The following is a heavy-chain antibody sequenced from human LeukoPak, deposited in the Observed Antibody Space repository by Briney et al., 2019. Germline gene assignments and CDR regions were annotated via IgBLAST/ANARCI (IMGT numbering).Heavy chain of an antibody. D-gene: IGHD1-1*01. CDR1: GGSISDYY. Sequence: SETLSLTCTISGGSISDYYWSWIRQPPGKGLEWIGSIYYNGRTYYNPSLKSRVTISVDKSKNHFSLKLSSVTAADTAVYYCARVPGGLWATGTTSYYFDYWGQGTLVTVSS. V-gene: IGHV4-59*12. CDR2: IYYNGRT. CDR3: ARVPGGLWATGTTSYYFDY. J-gene: IGHJ4*02.